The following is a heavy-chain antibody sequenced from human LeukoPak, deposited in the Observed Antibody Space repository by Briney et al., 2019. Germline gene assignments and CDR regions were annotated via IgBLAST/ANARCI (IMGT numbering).Heavy chain of an antibody. CDR1: GGSISSYY. V-gene: IGHV4-59*01. J-gene: IGHJ2*01. CDR2: IYYSGST. D-gene: IGHD6-13*01. Sequence: SETLSLTCTVSGGSISSYYWSWIRRPPGKGLEWIGYIYYSGSTNYNPSFKGRVTISIDTSKNQFSLKVTSVTAADTAVYYCARPLIGAAGFFDLWGRGTLVTVSS. CDR3: ARPLIGAAGFFDL.